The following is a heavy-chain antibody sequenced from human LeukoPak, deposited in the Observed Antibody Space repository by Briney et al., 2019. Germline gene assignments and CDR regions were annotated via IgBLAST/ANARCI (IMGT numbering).Heavy chain of an antibody. V-gene: IGHV4-59*01. CDR1: GGSISSYY. J-gene: IGHJ5*02. CDR3: ARTAGRCSSTSCYGYDWFDP. CDR2: IYYSGST. Sequence: SETLSLTCTVSGGSISSYYWSGIRQPPGKGLEWIGYIYYSGSTNYNPSLKSRVIISVDTSKNQFSLKLSSVTAADTAVYYCARTAGRCSSTSCYGYDWFDPWGQGTLVTVSS. D-gene: IGHD2-2*01.